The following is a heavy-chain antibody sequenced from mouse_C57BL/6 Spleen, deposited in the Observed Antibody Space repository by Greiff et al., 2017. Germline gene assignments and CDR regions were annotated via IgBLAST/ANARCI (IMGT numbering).Heavy chain of an antibody. Sequence: VQLQQPGAELVMPGASVKLSCKASGSTFTSYWMHWVKQRPGQGLEWIGEIDPSDSYTNYNQKFKGKSTLTVDKSSSTAYMQLSSLTSEDSAVYYCATGAITTVVNYFDYWGQGTTLTVSS. CDR3: ATGAITTVVNYFDY. V-gene: IGHV1-69*01. CDR2: IDPSDSYT. CDR1: GSTFTSYW. D-gene: IGHD1-1*01. J-gene: IGHJ2*01.